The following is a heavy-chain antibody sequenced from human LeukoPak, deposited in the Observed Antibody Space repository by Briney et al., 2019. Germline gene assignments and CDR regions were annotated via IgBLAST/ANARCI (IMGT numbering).Heavy chain of an antibody. CDR3: TQNLVAAAGDH. CDR1: GFTFSSYW. D-gene: IGHD6-13*01. CDR2: IKPDGSVG. Sequence: PGGSLRLSCVASGFTFSSYWMTWVRQAPGKGLEWVANIKPDGSVGYYVDSVGGRFIISRDNAGNSLYLQMNSLRVEDTAVYYCTQNLVAAAGDHWGQGTLLIVSS. J-gene: IGHJ4*02. V-gene: IGHV3-7*01.